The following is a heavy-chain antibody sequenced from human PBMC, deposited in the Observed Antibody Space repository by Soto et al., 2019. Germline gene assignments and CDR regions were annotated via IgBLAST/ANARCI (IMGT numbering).Heavy chain of an antibody. D-gene: IGHD2-21*02. Sequence: QVQLVQSGAEVKKPGSSVKVSCKASGGTFSSYAISWVRQAPGQGLEWMGGIIPIFGTANYAQKFQGRVTITADESTCTAYMELSSLRSEDTAVYYCASDQGYGGNSLSFYYYYYGMDVWGQGTTVTVSS. J-gene: IGHJ6*02. CDR1: GGTFSSYA. V-gene: IGHV1-69*12. CDR3: ASDQGYGGNSLSFYYYYYGMDV. CDR2: IIPIFGTA.